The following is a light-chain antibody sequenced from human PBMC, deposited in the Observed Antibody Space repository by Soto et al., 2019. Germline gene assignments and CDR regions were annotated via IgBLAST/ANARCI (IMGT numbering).Light chain of an antibody. Sequence: EIVLTQSPGTLSLSPGERATLSCRASQSVSSSYLAWYQQKPGQAPRLLIYGASSRATGIPDRFSGSGSGTDFTLTISRLEPDDFAVYYCQQYGSSRTFGQGTKV. CDR1: QSVSSSY. V-gene: IGKV3-20*01. CDR3: QQYGSSRT. J-gene: IGKJ1*01. CDR2: GAS.